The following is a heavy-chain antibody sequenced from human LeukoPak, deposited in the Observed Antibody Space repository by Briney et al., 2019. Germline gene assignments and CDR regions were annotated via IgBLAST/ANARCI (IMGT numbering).Heavy chain of an antibody. J-gene: IGHJ4*02. CDR2: LYPGDSDT. CDR3: ARQDIVVVPAAVYYFDY. V-gene: IGHV5-51*01. D-gene: IGHD2-2*01. CDR1: GYSFTSYW. Sequence: GESLKISCKGSGYSFTSYWIGWVRQMPGKGLEWMGILYPGDSDTRYSPSFQGQVTISADKSISTAYLQWSSLKASDTAMYYCARQDIVVVPAAVYYFDYWGQGTLVTVSS.